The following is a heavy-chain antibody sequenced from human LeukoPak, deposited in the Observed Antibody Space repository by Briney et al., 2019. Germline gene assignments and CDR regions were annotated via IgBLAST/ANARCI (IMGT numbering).Heavy chain of an antibody. Sequence: SVKVSCKASGYTFSNSAVQWVRQARGQPLEWIGWIGVGGGNTNYAQRVQGRVIITRDMSTNTAYMELSSLGSEDTAVYYCARGVYGMDVWGQGTTVTVSS. J-gene: IGHJ6*02. CDR3: ARGVYGMDV. V-gene: IGHV1-58*01. D-gene: IGHD3-3*01. CDR1: GYTFSNSA. CDR2: IGVGGGNT.